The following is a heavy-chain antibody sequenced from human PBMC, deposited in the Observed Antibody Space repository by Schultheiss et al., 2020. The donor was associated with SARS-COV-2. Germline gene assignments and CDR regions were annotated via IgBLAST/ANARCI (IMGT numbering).Heavy chain of an antibody. J-gene: IGHJ4*02. D-gene: IGHD3-22*01. CDR2: ISSSSSTI. CDR3: ARDYYDSSGYSAVDY. CDR1: GFTFSTYS. Sequence: GGSLRLSCAASGFTFSTYSMNWVRQAPGKGLEWVSYISSSSSTIYYADSVKGRFTISRDNAKNSLYLQMNSLRAEDTAVYYCARDYYDSSGYSAVDYWGPGTLVTVSS. V-gene: IGHV3-48*01.